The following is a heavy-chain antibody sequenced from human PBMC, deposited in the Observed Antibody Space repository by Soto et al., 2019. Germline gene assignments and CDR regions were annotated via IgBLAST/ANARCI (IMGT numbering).Heavy chain of an antibody. J-gene: IGHJ3*02. V-gene: IGHV1-69*01. D-gene: IGHD2-15*01. Sequence: QVQLVQSGAEVKKPGSSVKVSCKASGGTFSSYAISWVRQAPGQGLEWMGGIIPIFGTANYAQKFQGRVTITADESTSTAYMELSSLRSEDTAVYYCARVLCSGGSCYPYDAFDIWGHGTMVTVSS. CDR2: IIPIFGTA. CDR3: ARVLCSGGSCYPYDAFDI. CDR1: GGTFSSYA.